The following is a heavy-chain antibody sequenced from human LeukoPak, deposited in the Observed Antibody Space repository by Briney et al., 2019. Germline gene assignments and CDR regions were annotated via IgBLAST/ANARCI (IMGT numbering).Heavy chain of an antibody. CDR1: GGTFISYA. CDR2: IIPIFGTA. CDR3: ARDRGGSGYTYFDY. J-gene: IGHJ4*02. D-gene: IGHD3-22*01. Sequence: GASVKVSCKASGGTFISYAISWVRQAPGQGLEWMGGIIPIFGTANYAQKFQGRVTITADESTSTAYMELSSLRSEDTAVYYCARDRGGSGYTYFDYWGQGTLVTVSS. V-gene: IGHV1-69*13.